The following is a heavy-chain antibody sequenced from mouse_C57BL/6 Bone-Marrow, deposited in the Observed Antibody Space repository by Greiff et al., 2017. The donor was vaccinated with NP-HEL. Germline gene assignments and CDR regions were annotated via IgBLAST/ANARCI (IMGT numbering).Heavy chain of an antibody. D-gene: IGHD2-2*01. CDR1: GYTFTDYY. CDR2: INPYNGGT. Sequence: EVQLQQSGPVLVKPGASVKMSCKASGYTFTDYYMNWVKQSHGKSLEWIGVINPYNGGTSYNQKFKGKATLTVDKSSSTAYMELNSLTSEDSAVYYCARSAYGYYYFDYWGQGTTLTVSS. CDR3: ARSAYGYYYFDY. J-gene: IGHJ2*01. V-gene: IGHV1-19*01.